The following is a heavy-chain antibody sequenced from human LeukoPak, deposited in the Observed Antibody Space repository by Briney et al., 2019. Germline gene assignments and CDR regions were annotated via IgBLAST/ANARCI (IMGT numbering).Heavy chain of an antibody. J-gene: IGHJ4*02. Sequence: SETLSLTCTVSGGSISSSSHYWGWIRQPPGKGLEWIGSIYYSGDAYYNPSLKSRVTTSVDTSKSQFSLKLSSVTAADTAVYYCARASYGSGSYYTDWGQGTLVTVSS. CDR3: ARASYGSGSYYTD. CDR2: IYYSGDA. D-gene: IGHD3-10*01. V-gene: IGHV4-39*07. CDR1: GGSISSSSHY.